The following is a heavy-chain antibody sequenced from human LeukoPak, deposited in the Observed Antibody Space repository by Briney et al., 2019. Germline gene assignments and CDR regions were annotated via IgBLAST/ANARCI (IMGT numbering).Heavy chain of an antibody. Sequence: ASVKVSCKASGYTFTSYGISWGRQAPGQGLEWMGWISAYNGNTNYAQKLQGRDTMTTDTSTSTAYMELRSLRSDDTAVYYCARDSLLRGYDFWSGYYTLVFGYWGQGTLVTVSS. J-gene: IGHJ4*02. CDR2: ISAYNGNT. CDR3: ARDSLLRGYDFWSGYYTLVFGY. V-gene: IGHV1-18*01. CDR1: GYTFTSYG. D-gene: IGHD3-3*01.